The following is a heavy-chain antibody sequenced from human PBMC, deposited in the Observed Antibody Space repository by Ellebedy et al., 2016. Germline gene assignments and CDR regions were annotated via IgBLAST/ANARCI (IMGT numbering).Heavy chain of an antibody. CDR3: VRGGWGTISDY. CDR2: IATGGDT. J-gene: IGHJ4*02. Sequence: GGSLRLXXAASGFTFTRFAMIWVRQAPGRGLDWVSTIATGGDTYYADSVKGRFTISRDNSKNTLYLQMSSLRAEDTAVYYCVRGGWGTISDYWGQGTLVTVSS. V-gene: IGHV3-23*01. D-gene: IGHD3-16*01. CDR1: GFTFTRFA.